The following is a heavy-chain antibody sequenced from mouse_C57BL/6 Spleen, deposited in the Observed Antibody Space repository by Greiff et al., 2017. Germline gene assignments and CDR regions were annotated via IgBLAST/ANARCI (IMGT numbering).Heavy chain of an antibody. Sequence: VQLQQSGTVLARPGASVKMSCKTSGYTFTSYWMHWVKQRPGQGLEWIGAIYPGNSDTSYNQKFKGKAKLTAVTSASTAYMELSSLPNEDSAVYYCTRETVVATPYWYFDVWGTGTTVTVSS. D-gene: IGHD1-1*01. CDR2: IYPGNSDT. V-gene: IGHV1-5*01. CDR1: GYTFTSYW. CDR3: TRETVVATPYWYFDV. J-gene: IGHJ1*03.